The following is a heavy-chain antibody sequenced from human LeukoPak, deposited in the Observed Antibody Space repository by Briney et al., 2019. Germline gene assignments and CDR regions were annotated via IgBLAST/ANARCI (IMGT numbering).Heavy chain of an antibody. Sequence: SETLSLTCAVYGGSFSGYYWSWIRQPPGKGLEWIGEINHSGSTNYNPSLKSRVTISVDTSKNQFSLKLSSVTAADTAVYYCARAVVVVTAIIDYWGQGTPGHRLL. CDR3: ARAVVVVTAIIDY. D-gene: IGHD2-21*02. V-gene: IGHV4-34*01. CDR2: INHSGST. J-gene: IGHJ4*02. CDR1: GGSFSGYY.